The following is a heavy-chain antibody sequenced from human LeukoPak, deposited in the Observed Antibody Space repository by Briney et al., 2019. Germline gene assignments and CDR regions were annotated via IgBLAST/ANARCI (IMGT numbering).Heavy chain of an antibody. CDR3: VKQGWEDVAPRLDF. D-gene: IGHD1-26*01. CDR2: ISYEGSNS. CDR1: GFTFFTFG. J-gene: IGHJ4*02. V-gene: IGHV3-30*18. Sequence: PGGSLRLSCAATGFTFFTFGMHWVRQAPGKGLEWVAVISYEGSNSSYADSVKGRFTISRDNSKNTLYLQMNSLRTEDTAVYYCVKQGWEDVAPRLDFWGQGTLVTVSS.